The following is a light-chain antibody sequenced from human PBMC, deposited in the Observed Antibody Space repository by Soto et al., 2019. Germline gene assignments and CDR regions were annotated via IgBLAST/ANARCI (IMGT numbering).Light chain of an antibody. CDR1: QSVSNNY. CDR3: QQYGTSEII. J-gene: IGKJ5*01. CDR2: GAS. V-gene: IGKV3-20*01. Sequence: EIVLTQSPGTQSLSPGGRATLSCRASQSVSNNYLAWYQQKPGQAPRLLIYGASNRATGIPDRFSGSGSGTDFTLTISRLEPEDFAVFFCQQYGTSEIIFCQGTRLEIK.